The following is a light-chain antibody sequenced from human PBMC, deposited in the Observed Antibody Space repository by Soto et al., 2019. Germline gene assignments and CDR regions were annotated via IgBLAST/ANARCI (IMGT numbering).Light chain of an antibody. CDR3: SSYTSSSTHWV. V-gene: IGLV2-14*01. Sequence: QSALTQPASVSGSPGQSITISCTGTSSDVGGYNYVSWYQQHPGKAPKFMIYEVSNRPSGVSNRFSGSKSGNTASLTISGLQAEDEADYYSSSYTSSSTHWVFGGGTKLTVL. CDR1: SSDVGGYNY. J-gene: IGLJ3*02. CDR2: EVS.